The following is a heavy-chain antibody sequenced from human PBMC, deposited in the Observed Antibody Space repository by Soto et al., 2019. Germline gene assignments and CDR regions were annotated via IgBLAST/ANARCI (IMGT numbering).Heavy chain of an antibody. CDR2: VYPRDSDT. J-gene: IGHJ4*02. CDR1: GYIFIDYW. Sequence: GESLKISCNASGYIFIDYWIGWVRQMPGKGLEWMGIVYPRDSDTRYSPSFQGQVTISADRSTGTAFLQWRSLKASDTALYYCARPPLPGYSIHFNSWGQGTLVTVSS. D-gene: IGHD2-15*01. V-gene: IGHV5-51*01. CDR3: ARPPLPGYSIHFNS.